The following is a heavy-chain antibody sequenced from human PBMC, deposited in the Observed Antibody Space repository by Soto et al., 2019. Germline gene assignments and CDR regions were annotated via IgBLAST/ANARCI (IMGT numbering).Heavy chain of an antibody. Sequence: PGGSLRLSCAASGFTFSSYAMSWVRQAPGKGLEWVSAISGSGGGTYYADSVKGRFTISRDNSKNTLYLQMNSLRAEDTAVYYCAKDRGSSGSYYYYYGMDVWGQGTTVTVSS. V-gene: IGHV3-23*01. J-gene: IGHJ6*02. D-gene: IGHD3-10*01. CDR3: AKDRGSSGSYYYYYGMDV. CDR1: GFTFSSYA. CDR2: ISGSGGGT.